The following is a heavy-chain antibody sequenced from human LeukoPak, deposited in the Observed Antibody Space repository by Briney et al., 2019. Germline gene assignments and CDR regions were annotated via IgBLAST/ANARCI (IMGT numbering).Heavy chain of an antibody. Sequence: GASLKVSCTASGFTFTNSAIQRVRQARGQRLEWLGWIVIGSGNTNYAQKFQDRVIITRDMSTSTVYMEVSSLRSEDTGVYFCASDDLTRAYWGQGTLVTVSS. CDR1: GFTFTNSA. CDR3: ASDDLTRAY. J-gene: IGHJ4*02. V-gene: IGHV1-58*02. CDR2: IVIGSGNT.